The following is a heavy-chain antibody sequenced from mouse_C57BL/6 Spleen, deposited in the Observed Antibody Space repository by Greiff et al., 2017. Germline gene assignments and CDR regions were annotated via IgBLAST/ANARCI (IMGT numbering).Heavy chain of an antibody. CDR2: IDPETGGT. J-gene: IGHJ4*01. D-gene: IGHD2-4*01. CDR3: TRGDYDRSAMDY. V-gene: IGHV1-15*01. Sequence: QVQLQQSGAELVRPGASVTLSCKASGYTFTDDEMHWVKQTPVHGLEWIGAIDPETGGTAYNQKFKGKAILTADKSSSTAYMELRSLTSEDSAVYYCTRGDYDRSAMDYWGQGTSVTVSS. CDR1: GYTFTDDE.